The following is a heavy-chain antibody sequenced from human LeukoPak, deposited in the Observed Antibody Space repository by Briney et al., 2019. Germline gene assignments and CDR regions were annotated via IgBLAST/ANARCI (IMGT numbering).Heavy chain of an antibody. CDR2: IRYDGSNK. J-gene: IGHJ3*02. CDR3: AKDGGTSDAFDI. CDR1: GFTFSSYG. V-gene: IGHV3-30*02. D-gene: IGHD2-2*01. Sequence: GGSLRLSCAASGFTFSSYGMHWVRQAPGKGLEWVAFIRYDGSNKYYADSVKGRFTTSRDNSKNTLYLQMNSLRAEDTAVYYCAKDGGTSDAFDIWGQGTMVTVSS.